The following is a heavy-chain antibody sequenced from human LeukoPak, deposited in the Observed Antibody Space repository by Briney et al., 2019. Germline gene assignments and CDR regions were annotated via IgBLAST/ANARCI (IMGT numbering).Heavy chain of an antibody. J-gene: IGHJ4*02. CDR3: ARVPKGYSSSWFYFDY. Sequence: PGGSLRLSCAASGFTFSSYNMNWVRQAPGKGLEWVSSISSSSSYIYYADSVRGRFTISRDNAKNSLYLQINSLRAEDTAVYYCARVPKGYSSSWFYFDYWGQGTLVTVSS. V-gene: IGHV3-21*01. D-gene: IGHD6-13*01. CDR2: ISSSSSYI. CDR1: GFTFSSYN.